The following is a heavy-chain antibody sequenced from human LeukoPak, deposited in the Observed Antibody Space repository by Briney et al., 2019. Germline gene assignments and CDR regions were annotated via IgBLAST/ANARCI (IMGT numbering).Heavy chain of an antibody. J-gene: IGHJ4*02. CDR3: ARLWSYHDF. V-gene: IGHV4-4*09. CDR2: IHTSGKS. D-gene: IGHD1-26*01. Sequence: SETLSLTCTVSGASISNYYWSWIRQTPEKGLERMRHIHTSGKSTYSSSPDSRLTMSIDTSRNQLSLKLTSVTAANTAVYFCARLWSYHDFWGKGALVTVSS. CDR1: GASISNYY.